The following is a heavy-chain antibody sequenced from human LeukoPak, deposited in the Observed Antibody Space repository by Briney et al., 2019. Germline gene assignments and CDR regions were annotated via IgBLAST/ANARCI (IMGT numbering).Heavy chain of an antibody. CDR2: IIPIFGTA. CDR1: GGTFSSYA. Sequence: SVTVSCTASGGTFSSYAISWVRQAPGQGLEWMGGIIPIFGTANYAQKFQGRVTITADESTSTAYMELSSLRSEDTAVYYCAGIAAAGMDYWGQGTLVTVSS. V-gene: IGHV1-69*01. J-gene: IGHJ4*02. CDR3: AGIAAAGMDY. D-gene: IGHD6-13*01.